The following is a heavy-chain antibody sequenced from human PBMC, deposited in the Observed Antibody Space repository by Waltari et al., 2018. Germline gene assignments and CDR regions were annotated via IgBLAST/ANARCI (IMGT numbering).Heavy chain of an antibody. CDR1: GFHFSSFW. Sequence: EVQLVESGGGLVQPGGSLRLTCAASGFHFSSFWMHWVRQVPGEGLVWVARIKNDGSDSGYADSVKGRFTISRDNAKNTLYQEMNSLRVEDTAVYYCAKDLHWGQSDYWGQGTLVTVSS. J-gene: IGHJ4*02. CDR3: AKDLHWGQSDY. CDR2: IKNDGSDS. D-gene: IGHD3-16*01. V-gene: IGHV3-74*01.